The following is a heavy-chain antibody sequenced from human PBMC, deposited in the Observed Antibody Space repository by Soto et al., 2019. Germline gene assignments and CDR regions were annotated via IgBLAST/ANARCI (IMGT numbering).Heavy chain of an antibody. Sequence: EVQLLESGGGLVQPGGSLRLSCAASRLAFSSYAMSWVRQAPGKGLEWVSVISGGGGSIYYADSVKGRFAISRDNSKTTLYLQMNSLRAEDTAIYYCAKQKDANTAIYGLFECWGQGTLVTVSS. J-gene: IGHJ4*02. CDR1: RLAFSSYA. CDR3: AKQKDANTAIYGLFEC. CDR2: ISGGGGSI. V-gene: IGHV3-23*01. D-gene: IGHD3-16*01.